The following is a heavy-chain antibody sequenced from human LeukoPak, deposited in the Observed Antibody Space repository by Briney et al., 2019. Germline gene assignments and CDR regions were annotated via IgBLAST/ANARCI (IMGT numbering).Heavy chain of an antibody. CDR2: IYSGGST. J-gene: IGHJ5*02. Sequence: GGSLRLTCAVSGSTVSTTYVSWVRQAAGKGLEWVSVIYSGGSTYYGDSVNGRFTMSRDNSKSTFYLQMSSLRAEDTGVYYCARHIISSGWYTGFDPWGQGTLVTVSS. V-gene: IGHV3-53*01. CDR3: ARHIISSGWYTGFDP. D-gene: IGHD6-19*01. CDR1: GSTVSTTY.